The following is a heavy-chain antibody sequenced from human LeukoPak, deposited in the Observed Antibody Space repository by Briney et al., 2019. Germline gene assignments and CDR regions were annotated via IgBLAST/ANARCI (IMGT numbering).Heavy chain of an antibody. CDR1: GYTFTSYY. J-gene: IGHJ4*02. V-gene: IGHV1-2*02. D-gene: IGHD4-17*01. CDR2: IHPNSGGT. CDR3: ARQGYGDFTLGADY. Sequence: ASVKVSCKASGYTFTSYYIHWVREAPGHGLEWMGYIHPNSGGTNYAQIFQGRVTMTRDISISTAYMELSSLGSDDAAFYYCARQGYGDFTLGADYWGQGTLVTVSS.